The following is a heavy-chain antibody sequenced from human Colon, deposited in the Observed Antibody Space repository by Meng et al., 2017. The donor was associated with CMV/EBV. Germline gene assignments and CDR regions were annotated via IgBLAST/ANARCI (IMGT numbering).Heavy chain of an antibody. CDR1: GYPFTGYY. D-gene: IGHD6-19*01. Sequence: QVEVVQSGAEVMKPGASVKLSCKASGYPFTGYYMHWVRQAPGQGLEWMGWIHPNSGGPNYKEKFQGRVPMTRDTSISTAYMELSGLTSDDTAVYYCARDFNSLAVSAANWFDPWGQGTLVTVSS. CDR3: ARDFNSLAVSAANWFDP. J-gene: IGHJ5*02. CDR2: IHPNSGGP. V-gene: IGHV1-2*02.